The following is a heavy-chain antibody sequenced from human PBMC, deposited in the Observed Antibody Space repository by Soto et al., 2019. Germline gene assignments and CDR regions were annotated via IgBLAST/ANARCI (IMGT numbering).Heavy chain of an antibody. D-gene: IGHD2-21*01. J-gene: IGHJ1*01. V-gene: IGHV4-34*01. CDR1: GGSFSGYY. Sequence: QVQLQQWGAGLLKPSETLSLTCAVYGGSFSGYYWSWIRQPPGKGLEWIGEINHSGSTNYNPSLKSRVTISVDTSKNQFSLKLSSVTAADTAVYYCARAHTYRASLLWVEYFQHWGQGTLVTVSS. CDR2: INHSGST. CDR3: ARAHTYRASLLWVEYFQH.